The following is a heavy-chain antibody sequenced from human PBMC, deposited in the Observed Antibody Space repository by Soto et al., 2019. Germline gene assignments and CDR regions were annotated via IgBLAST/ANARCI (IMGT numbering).Heavy chain of an antibody. Sequence: EVQLLESGGGLVQPGGSLRLSCAASGFTFRSFAMSWVRQAPGKGLEWVSTISVSGGSTFYADSVKGRFTISRDNSKNTLSLLMSSLRAEHTAIYYCANVSPPVAGKEPWVYWGHGTLVTVSS. J-gene: IGHJ4*01. CDR2: ISVSGGST. V-gene: IGHV3-23*01. CDR1: GFTFRSFA. CDR3: ANVSPPVAGKEPWVY. D-gene: IGHD6-19*01.